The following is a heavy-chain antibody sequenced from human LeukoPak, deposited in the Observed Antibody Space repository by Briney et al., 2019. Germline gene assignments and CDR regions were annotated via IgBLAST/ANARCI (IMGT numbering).Heavy chain of an antibody. CDR3: ASGSSSSLDY. D-gene: IGHD6-6*01. V-gene: IGHV4-30-2*01. CDR2: IYHSGST. CDR1: GGSISSGGYY. J-gene: IGHJ4*02. Sequence: PSQTLSLTCTVSGGSISSGGYYWSWIRQPPGKSLEWIGYIYHSGSTYYNPSLKSRVTISVDRSKNQFSLKLSSVTAADTAVYYCASGSSSSLDYWGQGTLVTVSS.